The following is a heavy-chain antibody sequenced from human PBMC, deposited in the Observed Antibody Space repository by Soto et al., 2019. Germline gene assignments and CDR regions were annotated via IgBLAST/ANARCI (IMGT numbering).Heavy chain of an antibody. CDR2: INHSGST. Sequence: SETLSLTCAVYGGSFSGYYWSWIRQPPGKGLEWIGEINHSGSTNYNPSLKSRVTISVDTSKNQFSLKLSSVTAADTAVYYCSGARVTNYYYYYYMDVWGKGTTVTVSS. CDR3: SGARVTNYYYYYYMDV. J-gene: IGHJ6*03. D-gene: IGHD4-17*01. CDR1: GGSFSGYY. V-gene: IGHV4-34*01.